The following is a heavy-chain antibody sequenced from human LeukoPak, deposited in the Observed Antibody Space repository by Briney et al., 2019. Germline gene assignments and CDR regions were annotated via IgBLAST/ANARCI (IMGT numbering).Heavy chain of an antibody. CDR1: GGTFSSYT. J-gene: IGHJ3*02. CDR3: ARDLASGAYCGGDCYSSRAFDI. D-gene: IGHD2-21*01. CDR2: IIPILGIA. Sequence: ASVKVSCKASGGTFSSYTISWVRQAPGQGLEWMGRIIPILGIANYAQKFQGRVTITADKSTSTAYMELSSLRSEETAVYYCARDLASGAYCGGDCYSSRAFDIWGQGTMVTVSS. V-gene: IGHV1-69*04.